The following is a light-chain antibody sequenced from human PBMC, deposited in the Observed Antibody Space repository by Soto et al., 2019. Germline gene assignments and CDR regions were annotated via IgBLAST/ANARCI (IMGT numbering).Light chain of an antibody. CDR1: SSDVGGYNY. Sequence: QSVLTQPPSASGSPGQSVTISCTGTSSDVGGYNYVSRYQQHPGKAPKLMIYEVSKRPSGVPDRFSGSKSGNTASLTVSGPQAEDEADYYCSSYAGSNNYVFGTGTKVTVL. CDR2: EVS. CDR3: SSYAGSNNYV. J-gene: IGLJ1*01. V-gene: IGLV2-8*01.